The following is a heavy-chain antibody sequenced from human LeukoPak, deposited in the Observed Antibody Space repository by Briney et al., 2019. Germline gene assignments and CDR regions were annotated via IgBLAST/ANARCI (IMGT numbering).Heavy chain of an antibody. D-gene: IGHD6-13*01. CDR1: GYTLTELS. Sequence: ASVKVSCKVSGYTLTELSLHWVRQAPGKGLEWMGGFDHEDGETNYAQKFQGRVTMTEDTSTDTAYMELSSLRSEDTAVYYCATGGYSSSWMTRVNWFDPWGQGTLVTVSS. V-gene: IGHV1-24*01. CDR2: FDHEDGET. J-gene: IGHJ5*02. CDR3: ATGGYSSSWMTRVNWFDP.